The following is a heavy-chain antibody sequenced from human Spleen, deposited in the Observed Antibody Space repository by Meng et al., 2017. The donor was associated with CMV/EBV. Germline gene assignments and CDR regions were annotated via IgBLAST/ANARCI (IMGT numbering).Heavy chain of an antibody. D-gene: IGHD2-15*01. CDR2: IYFSGDT. J-gene: IGHJ4*02. CDR1: GDSIRNSIYY. CDR3: ARLGGRILPTTDY. Sequence: SETLSLTCTVSGDSIRNSIYYWGWVRQPPGKGLEWIGSIYFSGDTYYRSSLKSRVTISVDTSRNQFSLNLRSVTAADTAVYYCARLGGRILPTTDYWGQGTQVTVSS. V-gene: IGHV4-39*07.